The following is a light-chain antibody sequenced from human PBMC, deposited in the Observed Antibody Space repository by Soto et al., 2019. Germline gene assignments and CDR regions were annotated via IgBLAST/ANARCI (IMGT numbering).Light chain of an antibody. Sequence: DIALTQSPGTLSLSPGERATLSCRASEYVSNNYLAWYQQKPGQAPRLLIYAASTRATGVPERFSGSGSGTDFTLTISRLEPEDFAVYHCHQYGRAPRTFGQGTKMEIK. CDR3: HQYGRAPRT. CDR2: AAS. J-gene: IGKJ1*01. CDR1: EYVSNNY. V-gene: IGKV3-20*01.